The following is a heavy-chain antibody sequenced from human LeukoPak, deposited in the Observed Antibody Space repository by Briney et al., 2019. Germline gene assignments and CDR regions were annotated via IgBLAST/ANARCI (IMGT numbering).Heavy chain of an antibody. CDR1: GGSFSGYY. V-gene: IGHV4-34*01. CDR2: INHSGST. Sequence: KPSETLSLTCAVYGGSFSGYYWSWIRQPPGKGLEWIGEINHSGSTNYNPSLKSRVAISVGTSKNQLSLKLSSVTAADTAVYYCARAGDIVVVPAAVFDYWGQGTLVTVSS. D-gene: IGHD2-2*01. J-gene: IGHJ4*02. CDR3: ARAGDIVVVPAAVFDY.